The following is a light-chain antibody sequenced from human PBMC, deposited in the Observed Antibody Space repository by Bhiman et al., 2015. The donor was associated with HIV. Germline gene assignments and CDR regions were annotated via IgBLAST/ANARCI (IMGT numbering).Light chain of an antibody. CDR2: RNN. J-gene: IGLJ1*01. V-gene: IGLV1-44*01. CDR1: SSNIAFNT. CDR3: QSYDSSLSHV. Sequence: LTQPPSASGTPGQRVTISCSGSSSNIAFNTVNWYQHLPGTAPKLLIYRNNQRPSGVPDRFSGSKSGTSASLAITGLQADDESDYYCQSYDSSLSHVFGTATRVTVL.